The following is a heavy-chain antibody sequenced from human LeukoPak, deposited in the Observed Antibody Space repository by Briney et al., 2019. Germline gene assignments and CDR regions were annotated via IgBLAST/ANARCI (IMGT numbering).Heavy chain of an antibody. CDR1: GGSITGYY. V-gene: IGHV4-4*07. CDR2: IYTIGRI. Sequence: PSETLSLTCTVSGGSITGYYWSWIRQPAGKGLEWIGRIYTIGRINYNPSLESRVTMSVDTSKNQFSLKLNSVTAADTAVYYSARDSSGSTSSLPGTNWFNPWGQGTLVTVSS. J-gene: IGHJ5*02. D-gene: IGHD6-6*01. CDR3: ARDSSGSTSSLPGTNWFNP.